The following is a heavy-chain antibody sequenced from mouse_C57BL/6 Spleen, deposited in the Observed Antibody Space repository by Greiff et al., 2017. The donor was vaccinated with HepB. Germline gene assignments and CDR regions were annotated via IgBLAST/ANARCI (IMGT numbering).Heavy chain of an antibody. V-gene: IGHV1-52*01. CDR2: IDPSDSET. CDR3: AREGSSYLYYFDY. Sequence: VQLQQSGAELVRPGSSVKLSCKASGYTFTSYWMHWVKQRPIQGLEWIGNIDPSDSETHYNQKFKDKATLTVDKSSSTAYMQLSSLTSEDSAVYYCAREGSSYLYYFDYWGQGTTLTVSS. D-gene: IGHD1-1*01. CDR1: GYTFTSYW. J-gene: IGHJ2*01.